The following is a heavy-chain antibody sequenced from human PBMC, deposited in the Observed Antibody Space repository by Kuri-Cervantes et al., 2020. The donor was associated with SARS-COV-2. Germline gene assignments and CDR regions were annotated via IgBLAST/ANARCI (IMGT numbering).Heavy chain of an antibody. CDR2: ISSSSSYI. D-gene: IGHD2-2*02. V-gene: IGHV3-21*01. J-gene: IGHJ4*02. Sequence: ESLKISCAASGFTFSTYSMTWVRQAPGKGLEWASSISSSSSYIYYADSVKGRFTISRDNAKNSLYLQMNSLRAEDTAVYYCATLGYCSSTSCYKRFDYWGQGTLVTVSS. CDR3: ATLGYCSSTSCYKRFDY. CDR1: GFTFSTYS.